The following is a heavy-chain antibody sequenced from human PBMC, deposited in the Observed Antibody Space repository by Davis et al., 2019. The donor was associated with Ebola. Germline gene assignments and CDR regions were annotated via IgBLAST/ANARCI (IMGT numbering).Heavy chain of an antibody. CDR1: GDSITSNDYY. D-gene: IGHD6-19*01. CDR3: ARANEWLPGYFDS. J-gene: IGHJ4*02. CDR2: FYYSGST. V-gene: IGHV4-39*07. Sequence: MPSETLSLTCTVSGDSITSNDYYWGWIRQSPGRGLEWIGTFYYSGSTYYNPSLKSRVTISVDTSKNQFSLKLSSVTPADTAVYYCARANEWLPGYFDSWGQGTLVTVSS.